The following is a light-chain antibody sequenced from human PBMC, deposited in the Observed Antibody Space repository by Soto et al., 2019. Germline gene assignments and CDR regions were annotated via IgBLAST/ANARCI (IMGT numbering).Light chain of an antibody. J-gene: IGLJ1*01. V-gene: IGLV2-14*01. CDR2: EVS. CDR3: CSLTTSHTYV. Sequence: QSALTQPASVSGSPGQSITISCTGTSSDVGGYNYVSWYQQHPGKAPKLMIYEVSTRPSGVSNRFSGSKSGNSASLTISGLQADDEADYYCCSLTTSHTYVFGSGTKVTVL. CDR1: SSDVGGYNY.